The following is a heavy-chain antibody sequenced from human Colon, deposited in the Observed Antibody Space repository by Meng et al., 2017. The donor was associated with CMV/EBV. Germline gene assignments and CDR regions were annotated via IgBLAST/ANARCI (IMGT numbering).Heavy chain of an antibody. CDR2: INPYSGDT. CDR1: GYTFTGYL. J-gene: IGHJ4*02. V-gene: IGHV1-2*02. CDR3: GTFGGDFDY. Sequence: QVHLMQSGGEMGEPGASGKVPCKASGYTFTGYLIHWVRQATGQGLEWMGWINPYSGDTIYAQKFEVGVTMTRDASITTAYLELSSLKSDDKDVYYCGTFGGDFDYWGQGTLVTVSS. D-gene: IGHD3-3*01.